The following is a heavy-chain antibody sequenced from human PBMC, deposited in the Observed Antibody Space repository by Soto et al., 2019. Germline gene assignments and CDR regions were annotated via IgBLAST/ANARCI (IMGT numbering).Heavy chain of an antibody. J-gene: IGHJ4*02. V-gene: IGHV1-69*06. Sequence: QVQLVQSGAEVKKPGSSVKVSCTASGDTFSSYAISWVRQAPGQGLEWMGGIIPIFGTANYAQKFQGRVTITADKSTSTAYMELSSLRSEDTAVYYCARAHCSSTSCYGVPGYWGQGTLVTVSS. CDR2: IIPIFGTA. D-gene: IGHD2-2*01. CDR3: ARAHCSSTSCYGVPGY. CDR1: GDTFSSYA.